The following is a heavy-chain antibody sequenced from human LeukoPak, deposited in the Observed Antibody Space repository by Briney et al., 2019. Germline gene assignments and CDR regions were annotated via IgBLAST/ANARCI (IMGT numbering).Heavy chain of an antibody. CDR3: AKYDSFDHYYDSSGRFDC. J-gene: IGHJ4*02. V-gene: IGHV3-53*01. CDR1: GFTVSSNY. CDR2: IYSGGST. D-gene: IGHD3-22*01. Sequence: GGSLRLSCAASGFTVSSNYMSWVRQAPGKGLEWVSVIYSGGSTYYADSVKGRFTIFRDNSKNTLYLQMNSLGAEDTAVYYCAKYDSFDHYYDSSGRFDCWGQGTLVTVSS.